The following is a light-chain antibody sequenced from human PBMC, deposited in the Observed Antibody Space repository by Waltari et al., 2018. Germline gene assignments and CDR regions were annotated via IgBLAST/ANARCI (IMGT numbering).Light chain of an antibody. CDR3: QQYYSTPYT. V-gene: IGKV4-1*01. J-gene: IGKJ2*01. Sequence: DIVMTQSPDSLAVSLGERATINCKSSQSVLYSSNNKNYLAWYQQKPGQPPKLLIYCASTRASGVPDRFSGSGSGTDFTLTISSLQAEDVAVYYCQQYYSTPYTFGQGTKLEIK. CDR1: QSVLYSSNNKNY. CDR2: CAS.